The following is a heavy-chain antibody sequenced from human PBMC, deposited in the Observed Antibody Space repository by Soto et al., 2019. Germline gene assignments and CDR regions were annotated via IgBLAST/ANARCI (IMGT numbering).Heavy chain of an antibody. D-gene: IGHD2-15*01. J-gene: IGHJ4*02. CDR2: IYYSGST. V-gene: IGHV4-59*01. CDR1: GGSISSYY. CDR3: AREGGGNHFDY. Sequence: LSLTCTVSGGSISSYYWSWIRQPPGKGLEWIGYIYYSGSTNYNPSLKSRVTISVDTSKNQFSLKLSSVTAADTAVYYCAREGGGNHFDYWGQGTLVTVSS.